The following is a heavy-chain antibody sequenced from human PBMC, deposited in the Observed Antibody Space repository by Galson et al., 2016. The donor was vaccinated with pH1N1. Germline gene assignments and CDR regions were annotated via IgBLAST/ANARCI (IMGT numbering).Heavy chain of an antibody. CDR2: IVGMFGTP. CDR1: RGTFSRYA. D-gene: IGHD4-17*01. J-gene: IGHJ4*02. Sequence: SVKVSCKASRGTFSRYAVSWVRQAPGQGLEWMGRIVGMFGTPNYAQKFQGRVTITADELASTAYMDLSSLTSEDTAVYYCASAGYGDYVGYFDYWGQGTLVTVSS. V-gene: IGHV1-69*13. CDR3: ASAGYGDYVGYFDY.